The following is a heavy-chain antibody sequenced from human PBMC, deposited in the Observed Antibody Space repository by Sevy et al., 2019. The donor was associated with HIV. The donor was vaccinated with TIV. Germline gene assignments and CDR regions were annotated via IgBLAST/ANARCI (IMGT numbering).Heavy chain of an antibody. CDR1: GYTFTSYG. J-gene: IGHJ3*02. Sequence: ASVKVSCKASGYTFTSYGISWVRQAPGQGLEWMGWISAYNGNTYYAQKLQGRVTMTTDTSTSTAYMELRSLRSDDTAVYYCARETMVRGVIPPDAFDIWGQGTMVTVSS. V-gene: IGHV1-18*01. D-gene: IGHD3-10*01. CDR3: ARETMVRGVIPPDAFDI. CDR2: ISAYNGNT.